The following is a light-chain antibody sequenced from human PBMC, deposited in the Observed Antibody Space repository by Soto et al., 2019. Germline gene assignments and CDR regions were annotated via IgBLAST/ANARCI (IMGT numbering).Light chain of an antibody. CDR3: QQRSNWPPLT. Sequence: EIVLTQSPATLSLSPGERATLSCRASQNIDNYLAWYQQKPGQAPRLLIYDASNRATGIPARFSGSGSGTDVTLTISSLEPEDFAVYYCQQRSNWPPLTFGGGTKVEI. CDR2: DAS. CDR1: QNIDNY. J-gene: IGKJ4*01. V-gene: IGKV3-11*01.